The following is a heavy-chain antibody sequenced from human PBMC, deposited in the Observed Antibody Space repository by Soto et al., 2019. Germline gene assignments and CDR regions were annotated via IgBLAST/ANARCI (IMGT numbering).Heavy chain of an antibody. CDR3: ARQAGRYYYYYYMDV. V-gene: IGHV4-39*01. D-gene: IGHD1-1*01. CDR1: GGSISSSSYY. J-gene: IGHJ6*03. Sequence: LSLTCTVSGGSISSSSYYWGWIRQPPGKGLEWIGSIYYSGSTYYNPSLKSRVTISVDTSKNQFSLKLSSVTAADTAVYYCARQAGRYYYYYYMDVWGKGTTVNVSS. CDR2: IYYSGST.